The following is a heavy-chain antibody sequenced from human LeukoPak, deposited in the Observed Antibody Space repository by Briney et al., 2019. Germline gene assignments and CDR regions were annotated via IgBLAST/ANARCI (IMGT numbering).Heavy chain of an antibody. V-gene: IGHV4-4*07. D-gene: IGHD5-12*01. CDR2: IHTNGGT. CDR3: SRGGGYGDY. J-gene: IGHJ4*02. CDR1: GASITSFY. Sequence: SETLFLTCTVSGASITSFYYNWIRQSAGKGLEWIGRIHTNGGTDYRPSLNSRVTMSVDTSKTQISLKLTSVTAADTAVYFCSRGGGYGDYWGQGILVTVSS.